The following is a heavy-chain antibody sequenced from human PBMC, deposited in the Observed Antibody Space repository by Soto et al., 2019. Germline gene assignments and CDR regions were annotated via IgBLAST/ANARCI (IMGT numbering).Heavy chain of an antibody. D-gene: IGHD3-22*01. V-gene: IGHV4-30-2*01. J-gene: IGHJ6*02. CDR3: AGSGYSDNSGMDV. Sequence: QLQLQESGSGLVKPSQTLSLTCAVSGGSISSGGYSWSWIRQPPGKGLEWIGYIYHSGSTYYNPSPKSRVSISVDRSTNQCSLKLSSVTAAGTAVYSCAGSGYSDNSGMDVWGHGTTVTVSS. CDR2: IYHSGST. CDR1: GGSISSGGYS.